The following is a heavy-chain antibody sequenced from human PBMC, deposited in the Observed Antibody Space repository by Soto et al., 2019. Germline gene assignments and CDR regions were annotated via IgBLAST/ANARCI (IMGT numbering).Heavy chain of an antibody. J-gene: IGHJ6*02. V-gene: IGHV4-4*02. Sequence: SETQSLTCAVSGGSISSRNWWSWVRQPPGKGLEWIGEIYHSGSTNYNPSLKSRVTISVDKSNNQFSLKLSSVTAADTAVYYCAIGYSSGWSPNNYYGMDVWGQGTKVTVSS. CDR1: GGSISSRNW. CDR3: AIGYSSGWSPNNYYGMDV. D-gene: IGHD6-19*01. CDR2: IYHSGST.